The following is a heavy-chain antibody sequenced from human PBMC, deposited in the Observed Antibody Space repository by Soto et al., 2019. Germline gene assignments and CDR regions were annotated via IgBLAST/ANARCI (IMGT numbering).Heavy chain of an antibody. V-gene: IGHV6-1*01. D-gene: IGHD3-22*01. CDR1: GDSVSSNSAA. Sequence: PSQTLSLTCAISGDSVSSNSAAWNWIRQSPSRGLEWLGRTYYRSKWYNDYAVSVKSRITINPDTSKNQFSLQLNSVTPEDTAVYYCARGGYYYDSSGYYEYYYYGMDVWGQGTTVTVSS. CDR2: TYYRSKWYN. J-gene: IGHJ6*02. CDR3: ARGGYYYDSSGYYEYYYYGMDV.